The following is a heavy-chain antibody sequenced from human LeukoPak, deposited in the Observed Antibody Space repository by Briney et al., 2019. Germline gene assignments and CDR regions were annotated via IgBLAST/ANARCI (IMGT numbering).Heavy chain of an antibody. J-gene: IGHJ5*02. CDR3: ARAAEGQLWLDNWFDP. CDR1: GGTFSSYA. D-gene: IGHD5-18*01. CDR2: IIPIFGTA. Sequence: SVKVSCKASGGTFSSYAINWVRQAPGQGHEWMGGIIPIFGTANYAQKFQGRVTITADKSTSTAYMELSSLRSEDTAVYYCARAAEGQLWLDNWFDPWGQGTLVTVSS. V-gene: IGHV1-69*06.